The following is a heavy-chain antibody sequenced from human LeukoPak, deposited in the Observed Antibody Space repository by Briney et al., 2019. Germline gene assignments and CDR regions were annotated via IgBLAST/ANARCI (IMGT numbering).Heavy chain of an antibody. J-gene: IGHJ4*02. D-gene: IGHD6-13*01. V-gene: IGHV1-18*01. CDR1: GYTFTTYG. Sequence: GASVKVSCKTSGYTFTTYGLNWVRQAPGQGLEWMGWISAHSGNTNYAQKFQGRVTMTTDTSTGTAYMELRSLRSDDTAVYYCARDPGYSSRWGQGTLVTVSS. CDR3: ARDPGYSSR. CDR2: ISAHSGNT.